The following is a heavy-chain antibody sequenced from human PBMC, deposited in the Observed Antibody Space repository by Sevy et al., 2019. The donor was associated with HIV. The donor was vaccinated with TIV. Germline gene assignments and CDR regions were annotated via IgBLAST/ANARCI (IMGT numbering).Heavy chain of an antibody. CDR3: AKVLGFWSGYDYAFDF. CDR2: ITFDEKYK. Sequence: GGSLRLSCAASGFTFTSYGIHWVRQAPGKGLECVAKITFDEKYKYYAESVKGRFTISRDISKNTVFLEMNSLRPDDTGVYSCAKVLGFWSGYDYAFDFWGQGTMVTVSS. D-gene: IGHD5-12*01. CDR1: GFTFTSYG. J-gene: IGHJ3*01. V-gene: IGHV3-30*02.